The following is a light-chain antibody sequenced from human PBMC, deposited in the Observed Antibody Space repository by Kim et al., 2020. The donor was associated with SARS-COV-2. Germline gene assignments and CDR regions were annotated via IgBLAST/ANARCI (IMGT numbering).Light chain of an antibody. CDR3: MQSTQFPRT. J-gene: IGKJ1*01. V-gene: IGKV2-24*01. Sequence: PVSISCRSRQSLLHSNGNTYLSWLHQRPGQPPRLLIYQVSNRFSGVPDRFSGSGAGTDFTLKINRVEAEDVGIYYCMQSTQFPRTFGQGTKVDIK. CDR2: QVS. CDR1: QSLLHSNGNTY.